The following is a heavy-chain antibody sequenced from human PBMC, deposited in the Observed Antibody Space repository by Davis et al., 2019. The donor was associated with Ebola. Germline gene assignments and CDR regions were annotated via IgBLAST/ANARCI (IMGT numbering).Heavy chain of an antibody. Sequence: GESLKISCAASGFTFSSYSMNWVRQAPGKGLEWVSSISSSSSYIYYADSVKGRFTISRDNAKNSLYLQMNSLRAEDTAVYYCARSGASSWYGWGQGTLVTVSS. D-gene: IGHD6-13*01. V-gene: IGHV3-21*01. CDR3: ARSGASSWYG. CDR2: ISSSSSYI. J-gene: IGHJ4*02. CDR1: GFTFSSYS.